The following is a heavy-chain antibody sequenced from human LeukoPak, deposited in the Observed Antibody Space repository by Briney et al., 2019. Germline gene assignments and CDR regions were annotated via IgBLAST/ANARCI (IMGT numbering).Heavy chain of an antibody. V-gene: IGHV4-30-4*01. CDR3: ARGDTAMVTPVLDY. CDR2: IYYSGST. CDR1: GGSISSGDYY. D-gene: IGHD5-18*01. J-gene: IGHJ4*02. Sequence: PSETLSLTCTVSGGSISSGDYYWSWIRQPPGKGLEWIGYIYYSGSTYYNPSLKSRVTISVDTSKNQFSLKLSSVTAADTAVYYCARGDTAMVTPVLDYWGQGTLVTVSS.